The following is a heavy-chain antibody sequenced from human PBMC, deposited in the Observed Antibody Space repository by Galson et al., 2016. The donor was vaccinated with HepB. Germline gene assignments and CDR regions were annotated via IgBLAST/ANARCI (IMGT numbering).Heavy chain of an antibody. CDR3: ARIPSVTMVRGVFINVGGMDV. V-gene: IGHV2-70*01. CDR1: GFSLSTSRMC. CDR2: IDWDGDK. Sequence: PALVKPTQTLTLTCTFSGFSLSTSRMCVSWIRQPPGKALEWLALIDWDGDKYYRTSLKTRLTISKDTSKNQVVLTMTNMDPVDTATYYCARIPSVTMVRGVFINVGGMDVWGQGTTVTVSS. J-gene: IGHJ6*02. D-gene: IGHD3-10*01.